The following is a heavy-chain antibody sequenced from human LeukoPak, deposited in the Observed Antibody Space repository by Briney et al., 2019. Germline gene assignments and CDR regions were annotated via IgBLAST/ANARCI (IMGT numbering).Heavy chain of an antibody. D-gene: IGHD6-13*01. Sequence: QPGGSLRLSCAASGFTFSSYEMNWVRQAPGKGLEWVSYITSSGRSIYYPDSVKGRFTVSRDNAKNSLFLQMNSLRAEDTALHYCAREGAADNFDFWGQGTLVTVSS. J-gene: IGHJ4*02. CDR2: ITSSGRSI. V-gene: IGHV3-48*03. CDR1: GFTFSSYE. CDR3: AREGAADNFDF.